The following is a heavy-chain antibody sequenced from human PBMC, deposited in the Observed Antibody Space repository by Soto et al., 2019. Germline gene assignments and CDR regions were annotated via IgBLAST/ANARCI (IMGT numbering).Heavy chain of an antibody. V-gene: IGHV4-59*01. CDR2: IYYSGST. D-gene: IGHD3-22*01. CDR1: GGSISSYY. J-gene: IGHJ4*02. CDR3: ARGPSWGYYDSSGELDY. Sequence: SETLSLTCTVSGGSISSYYWSWIRQPPGKGLEWIGCIYYSGSTNYNPSLKSRVTISVDTSKNQFSLKLSSVTAADTAVYYCARGPSWGYYDSSGELDYWGQGTLVTVSS.